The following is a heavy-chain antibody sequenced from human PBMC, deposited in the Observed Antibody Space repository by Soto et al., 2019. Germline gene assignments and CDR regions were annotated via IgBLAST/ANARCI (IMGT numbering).Heavy chain of an antibody. CDR1: GGSFSGYY. J-gene: IGHJ4*02. Sequence: QVQLQQWGAGLLKPSETLSLTCAVYGGSFSGYYWSWIRQPPGKGLEWIGDINHSGSTNYNPSLKSRVTISVDTSKNQFSLQLSSVTAAYTAVYSCARAYGGNVFDYWGQGTLVTVSS. D-gene: IGHD4-17*01. V-gene: IGHV4-34*02. CDR3: ARAYGGNVFDY. CDR2: INHSGST.